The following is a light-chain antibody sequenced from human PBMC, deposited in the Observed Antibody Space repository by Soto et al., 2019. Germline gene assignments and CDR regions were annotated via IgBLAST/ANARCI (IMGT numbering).Light chain of an antibody. CDR3: CSYAGSRAL. CDR1: SSDVGGYNY. V-gene: IGLV2-11*01. J-gene: IGLJ2*01. Sequence: QSALTQPRSVSGSPGQSVTISCTGTSSDVGGYNYVSWYQQHPGKAPKVMIYDVSERPSGVPDRFSGSKSGNTASLTISGLQAEDEADYYCCSYAGSRALFGGGTQLTVL. CDR2: DVS.